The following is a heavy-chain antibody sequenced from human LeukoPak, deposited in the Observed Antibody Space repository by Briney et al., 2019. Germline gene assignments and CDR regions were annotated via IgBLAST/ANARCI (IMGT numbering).Heavy chain of an antibody. V-gene: IGHV4-4*09. CDR3: ARHEGYFALYFDY. CDR2: IYTSGSS. J-gene: IGHJ4*02. D-gene: IGHD5-18*01. CDR1: GGSISGFY. Sequence: SETLSLTCTVSGGSISGFYWSWIRQPPGKGLEWIGYIYTSGSSKYNPSLKGRVTISVDTSKNQFSLKLSSVTAADMAVYYCARHEGYFALYFDYWGQGTLVTVSS.